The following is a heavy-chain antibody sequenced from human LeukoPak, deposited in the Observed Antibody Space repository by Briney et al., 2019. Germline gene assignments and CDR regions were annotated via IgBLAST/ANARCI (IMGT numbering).Heavy chain of an antibody. V-gene: IGHV1-2*02. CDR1: GYTFTSYG. D-gene: IGHD3-9*01. J-gene: IGHJ6*03. Sequence: GASVKVSCKASGYTFTSYGISWVRQAPGQGLEWMGWINPNSGGTNYAQKFQGRVTMTRDTSISTAYMELSRLRSDDTAVYYCARARYDILTGPSNYYYYYMDVWGKGTTVTVSS. CDR2: INPNSGGT. CDR3: ARARYDILTGPSNYYYYYMDV.